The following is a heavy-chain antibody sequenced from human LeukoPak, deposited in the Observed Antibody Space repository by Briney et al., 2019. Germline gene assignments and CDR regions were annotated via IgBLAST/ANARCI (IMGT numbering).Heavy chain of an antibody. CDR2: INHSGST. D-gene: IGHD2-15*01. Sequence: SETLSLTCAVYGGSFSAYYWSWIRQPPGKGLEWIGEINHSGSTKYNPSLKSRVIISEDTSKNQFSLKLGSVTAADTAMYFCATGNLGYCSGDNCPFVFDIWGQGTMVTVSS. J-gene: IGHJ3*02. CDR1: GGSFSAYY. CDR3: ATGNLGYCSGDNCPFVFDI. V-gene: IGHV4-34*01.